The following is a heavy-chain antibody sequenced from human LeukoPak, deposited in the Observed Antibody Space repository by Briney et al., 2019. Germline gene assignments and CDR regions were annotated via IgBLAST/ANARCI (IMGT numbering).Heavy chain of an antibody. CDR3: AKDGDGGSYYVLFDY. D-gene: IGHD1-26*01. Sequence: GGSLRLSCAASGFTFSSYAMSWVRQAPGKGLEWVSVISGSGGNTYYADSVKGRFTISRDNSKSTLFLQMNSLRDEGTAVYYCAKDGDGGSYYVLFDYWGQGALVTVSS. CDR2: ISGSGGNT. J-gene: IGHJ4*02. CDR1: GFTFSSYA. V-gene: IGHV3-23*01.